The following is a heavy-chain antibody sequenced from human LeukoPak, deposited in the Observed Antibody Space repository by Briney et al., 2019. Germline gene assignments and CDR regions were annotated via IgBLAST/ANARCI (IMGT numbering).Heavy chain of an antibody. CDR2: MNPNSGNT. CDR1: GYTFSSYD. D-gene: IGHD4-23*01. V-gene: IGHV1-18*01. J-gene: IGHJ4*02. Sequence: ASVKVSCKASGYTFSSYDINWVRQATGQGLEWMGWMNPNSGNTNYAQKLQGRVTMTTDTSTSTAYVELRSLRSDDTAVYYCARERLRWQADDYWGQGTLVTVSS. CDR3: ARERLRWQADDY.